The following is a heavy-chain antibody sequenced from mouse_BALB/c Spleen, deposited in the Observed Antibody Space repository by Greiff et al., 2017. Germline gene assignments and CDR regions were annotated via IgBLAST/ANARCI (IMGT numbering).Heavy chain of an antibody. Sequence: EVHLVESGGGLVKPGGSLKLSCAASGFTFSSYAMSWVRQTPEKRLEWVATISSGGSYTYYPDSVKGRFTISRDNAKNTLYLQMSSLRSEDTAMYYCARKETGNYGESFAYWGQGTLVTVSA. CDR3: ARKETGNYGESFAY. CDR2: ISSGGSYT. CDR1: GFTFSSYA. V-gene: IGHV5-9-3*01. J-gene: IGHJ3*01. D-gene: IGHD2-1*01.